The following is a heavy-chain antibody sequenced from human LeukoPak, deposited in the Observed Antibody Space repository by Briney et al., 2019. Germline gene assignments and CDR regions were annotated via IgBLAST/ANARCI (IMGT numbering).Heavy chain of an antibody. CDR2: ISDNGGVT. V-gene: IGHV3-23*01. Sequence: GGSLRLSCAASGFTFSSYAMSWVRQAPGKGLEWVSIISDNGGVTFYADSVKGRFTISRDNTKNSLNLQMNNLRAEDTGLYYCARDQPSVGWGFDSWGRGTLVIVSS. CDR3: ARDQPSVGWGFDS. J-gene: IGHJ4*02. CDR1: GFTFSSYA. D-gene: IGHD2-15*01.